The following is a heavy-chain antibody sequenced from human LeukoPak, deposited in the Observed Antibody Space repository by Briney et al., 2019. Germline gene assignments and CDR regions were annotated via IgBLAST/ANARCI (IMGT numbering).Heavy chain of an antibody. D-gene: IGHD1-26*01. CDR2: IYYSGST. V-gene: IGHV4-59*05. CDR3: AQTEMSGSYPTPFDY. J-gene: IGHJ4*02. Sequence: GSLRLSCAASGFTLSSYWMSWIRQPPGKGLEWIGSIYYSGSTYYNPSLKSRVTISVDTSKNQFSLKLSSVTAADTAVYYCAQTEMSGSYPTPFDYWGQGTLVTVSS. CDR1: GFTLSSYW.